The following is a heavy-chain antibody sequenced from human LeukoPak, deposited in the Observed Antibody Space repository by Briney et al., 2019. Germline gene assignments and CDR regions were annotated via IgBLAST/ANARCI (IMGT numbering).Heavy chain of an antibody. Sequence: GGSLRLSCAASGFTFSSYDMHWVRQATGKGLEWVSAIGTAGDTYYPGSVKGRFTISRENAKNSLCLQMNSLRAEDTAVYYCARALDSSGYYYPHDAFDIWGQGTMVTVSS. J-gene: IGHJ3*02. V-gene: IGHV3-13*01. CDR3: ARALDSSGYYYPHDAFDI. CDR1: GFTFSSYD. CDR2: IGTAGDT. D-gene: IGHD3-22*01.